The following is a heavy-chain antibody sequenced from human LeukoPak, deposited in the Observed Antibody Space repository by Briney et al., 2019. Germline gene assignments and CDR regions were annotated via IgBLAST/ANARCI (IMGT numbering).Heavy chain of an antibody. CDR2: IKQDGSEK. CDR1: GFTFSSYW. J-gene: IGHJ6*03. Sequence: GGSLRLSCAASGFTFSSYWMSWVRQAPGKGLEWVANIKQDGSEKYYVDSVKGRFTISRDNAKNSVYLHMNSLRAEDTALYYCARLSAYYYGSFFYYYMDVWGKGTTVTVSS. D-gene: IGHD3-10*01. CDR3: ARLSAYYYGSFFYYYMDV. V-gene: IGHV3-7*01.